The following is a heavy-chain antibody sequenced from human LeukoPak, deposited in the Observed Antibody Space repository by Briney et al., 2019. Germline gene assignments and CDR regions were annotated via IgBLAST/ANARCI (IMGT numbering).Heavy chain of an antibody. CDR1: GFTFSSYS. D-gene: IGHD1-26*01. V-gene: IGHV3-48*02. J-gene: IGHJ4*02. CDR3: ARGKLYIDY. Sequence: QTGGPLRLSCAASGFTFSSYSMNWVRQARGKGLEGFSYISSGSNTIYYADSVKGRFTISRDNAKNSLYLQMNSLRYEATAVYYCARGKLYIDYWGQGTLVTVSS. CDR2: ISSGSNTI.